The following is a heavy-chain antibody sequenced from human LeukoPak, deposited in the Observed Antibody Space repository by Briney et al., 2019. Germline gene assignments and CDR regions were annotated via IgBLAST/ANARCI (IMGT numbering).Heavy chain of an antibody. V-gene: IGHV3-21*01. D-gene: IGHD3-9*01. CDR3: ARARGLRYFTDY. CDR2: ISSSSSYI. Sequence: GGSLRLSCAASGFTFSSYSMNWVRQAPGKGLEWVSSISSSSSYIYYADSAKGRFTISRDNAKNSLYLQMNSLRAEDTAVYYCARARGLRYFTDYWGQGTLVTVSS. J-gene: IGHJ4*02. CDR1: GFTFSSYS.